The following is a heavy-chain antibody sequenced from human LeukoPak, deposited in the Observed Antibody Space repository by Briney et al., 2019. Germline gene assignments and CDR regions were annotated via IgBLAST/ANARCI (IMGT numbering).Heavy chain of an antibody. D-gene: IGHD3-10*01. CDR3: ARGADEGESEDYYYYMDV. CDR1: GGSISSYY. CDR2: IYYSGST. J-gene: IGHJ6*03. Sequence: PSETLSLTCTVSGGSISSYYWSWIRQPPGKGLEWIGYIYYSGSTNYNPSLKSRVTISVDTSKNQFSLKLSSVTAADAAVYYCARGADEGESEDYYYYMDVWGEGTTVTVSS. V-gene: IGHV4-59*01.